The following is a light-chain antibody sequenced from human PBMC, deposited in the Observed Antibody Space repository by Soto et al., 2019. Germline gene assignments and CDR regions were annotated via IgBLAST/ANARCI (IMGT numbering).Light chain of an antibody. V-gene: IGKV1-9*01. CDR2: GAS. CDR1: QGISIY. Sequence: DIQLTQSPSSLSASVGDRVTITCRASQGISIYLAWYQQRPGKAPKVLIYGASTLRTGVPSRFSGSGSGTDFSITISSLLPEDFATYYCQQLSTYPHTFGGGTTVEIK. J-gene: IGKJ4*01. CDR3: QQLSTYPHT.